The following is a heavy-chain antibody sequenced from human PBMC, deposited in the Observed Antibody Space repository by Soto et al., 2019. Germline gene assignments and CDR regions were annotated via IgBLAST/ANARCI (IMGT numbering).Heavy chain of an antibody. J-gene: IGHJ4*02. Sequence: QLQLQESGPGLVKPSETLSLTCTVSGGSISSSSYYWGWIRQPPGKGLEWIGSIYYSGSTYYNPSLKSRVTISVDTSKNQFSLKLSSVTAADTAVYYCARLSSGWRVGSDYWGQGTLVTVSS. D-gene: IGHD6-19*01. CDR2: IYYSGST. CDR1: GGSISSSSYY. V-gene: IGHV4-39*01. CDR3: ARLSSGWRVGSDY.